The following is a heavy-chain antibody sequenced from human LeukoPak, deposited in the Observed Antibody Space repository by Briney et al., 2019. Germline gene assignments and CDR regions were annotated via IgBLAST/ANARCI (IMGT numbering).Heavy chain of an antibody. CDR2: IYTSGTI. J-gene: IGHJ5*02. CDR3: ARDSGTTGEVKFDP. V-gene: IGHV4-4*02. CDR1: GGSISSSNW. Sequence: SGTLSLTCAVSGGSISSSNWWSWVRPPPGKWLEWIGRIYTSGTITYNPSLKSRVTMSVDTSKNQFSLKLSSVTAADTAVYYCARDSGTTGEVKFDPWGQGTLVTVSS. D-gene: IGHD3-10*01.